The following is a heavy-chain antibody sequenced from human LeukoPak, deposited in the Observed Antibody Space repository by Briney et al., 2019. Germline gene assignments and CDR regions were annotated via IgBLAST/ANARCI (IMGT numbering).Heavy chain of an antibody. CDR2: IYYSGST. J-gene: IGHJ4*02. Sequence: SETLSLTCTVSGGSISSSSYYWGWIRQPPGKGLEWIGSIYYSGSTYYNPSLKSRVTISVDTSKNQFSPKLSSVTAADTAVYYCAIYDYGDYGLYDYWGQGTLVTVSS. CDR1: GGSISSSSYY. D-gene: IGHD4-17*01. V-gene: IGHV4-39*01. CDR3: AIYDYGDYGLYDY.